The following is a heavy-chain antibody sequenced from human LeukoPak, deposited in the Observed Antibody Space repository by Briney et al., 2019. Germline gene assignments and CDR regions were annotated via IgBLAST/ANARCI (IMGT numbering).Heavy chain of an antibody. CDR3: ARDRSMYSGSYRSFDY. CDR1: GGSISSYY. CDR2: IYTSGST. Sequence: RPSETLSLTCTVSGGSISSYYWSWIRQPAGKGLEWIGRIYTSGSTNYNPSLKSRVTMSVDTSKNQFSLKLNSVTAADTAVYYCARDRSMYSGSYRSFDYWGQGTLVTVSS. V-gene: IGHV4-4*07. J-gene: IGHJ4*02. D-gene: IGHD1-26*01.